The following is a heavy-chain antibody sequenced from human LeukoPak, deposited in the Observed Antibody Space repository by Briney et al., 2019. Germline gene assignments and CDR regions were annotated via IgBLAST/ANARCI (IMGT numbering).Heavy chain of an antibody. CDR2: IYSSGSS. V-gene: IGHV4-4*07. Sequence: TSETLSLTCTVSGGSISSYYWSWIRQPAGKGLEWIGRIYSSGSSNYNPSLKSRVTMSVDTSKNQFSLKLSSVTAADTAVYYCATTPGIAVAGTLNNYYYYYMDVWGKGTTVTVSS. CDR3: ATTPGIAVAGTLNNYYYYYMDV. J-gene: IGHJ6*03. D-gene: IGHD6-19*01. CDR1: GGSISSYY.